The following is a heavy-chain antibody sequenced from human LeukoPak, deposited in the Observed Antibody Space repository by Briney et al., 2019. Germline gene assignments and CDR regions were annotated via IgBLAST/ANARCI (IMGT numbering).Heavy chain of an antibody. CDR3: AKSELVPADDY. D-gene: IGHD2-2*01. CDR1: GFTFTRFA. J-gene: IGHJ4*02. V-gene: IGHV3-23*01. CDR2: ISGSGGST. Sequence: GGSLRLSCSASGFTFTRFAMSWVRQAPGKGLEWVSAISGSGGSTYYADSVKGRFTISRDNSKNTLYLQMNSLRAEDTAVYYCAKSELVPADDYWGQGTLVTVSS.